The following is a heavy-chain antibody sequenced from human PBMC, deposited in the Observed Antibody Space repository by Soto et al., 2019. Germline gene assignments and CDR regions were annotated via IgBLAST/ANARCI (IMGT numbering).Heavy chain of an antibody. CDR3: ARARSTVARLFDY. CDR2: IYSDGST. J-gene: IGHJ4*02. Sequence: GGSLRLSCAASGFSVSSNYLTWVRQAPGKGLEWVSVIYSDGSTYYADSVKGRFTISRDNSKNTLYLQMNSLRAEDTAVYYCARARSTVARLFDYWGQGTLVTVSS. D-gene: IGHD6-19*01. V-gene: IGHV3-53*01. CDR1: GFSVSSNY.